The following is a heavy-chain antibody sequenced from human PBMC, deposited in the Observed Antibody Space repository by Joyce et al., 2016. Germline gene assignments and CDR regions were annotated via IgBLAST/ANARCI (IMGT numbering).Heavy chain of an antibody. CDR3: GRIGARVGVSPFDY. CDR1: GFAFNNYA. V-gene: IGHV3-30-3*01. Sequence: QVRLVESGGGVVRPGTSLRLSCAASGFAFNNYAMHWVRQAQGKGLEWVAVISYDGNNHYYADSLQGRFSISRDNSKDTLFLHMNSLSREDTAVYFCGRIGARVGVSPFDYWGQGTQVTVSS. D-gene: IGHD1-26*01. CDR2: ISYDGNNH. J-gene: IGHJ4*01.